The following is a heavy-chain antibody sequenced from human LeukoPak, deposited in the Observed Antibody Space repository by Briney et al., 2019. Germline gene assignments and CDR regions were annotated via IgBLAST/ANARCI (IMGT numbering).Heavy chain of an antibody. D-gene: IGHD3-10*01. CDR1: GGSISSSSYF. CDR2: IYYSGST. J-gene: IGHJ4*02. Sequence: SETLSLTCTVSGGSISSSSYFWGWIRQPPGKGLEWIGSIYYSGSTYYNPSLKSRVTISVDTSKNQFSLKLSSVTAADTAVYYCARQHGVRVLLWFGELSFDYWGQGTLVTVSS. CDR3: ARQHGVRVLLWFGELSFDY. V-gene: IGHV4-39*01.